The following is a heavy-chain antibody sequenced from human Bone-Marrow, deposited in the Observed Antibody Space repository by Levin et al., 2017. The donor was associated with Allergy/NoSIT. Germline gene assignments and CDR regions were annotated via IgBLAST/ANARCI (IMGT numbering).Heavy chain of an antibody. CDR1: GGSISSSSYY. V-gene: IGHV4-39*01. CDR3: ATQKAVAGLVWYFDY. J-gene: IGHJ4*02. D-gene: IGHD6-19*01. Sequence: SETLSLTCTVSGGSISSSSYYWGWIRQPPGTGLEWIGSIYYSGSTYYNPSLKSRVTISVDTSKNQFSLKLSSVTAADTAVYYCATQKAVAGLVWYFDYWGQGTLVTVSS. CDR2: IYYSGST.